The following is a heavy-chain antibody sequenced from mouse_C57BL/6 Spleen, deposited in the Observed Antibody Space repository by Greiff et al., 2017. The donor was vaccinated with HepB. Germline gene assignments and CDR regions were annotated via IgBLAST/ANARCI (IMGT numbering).Heavy chain of an antibody. CDR3: ARGDYYGRDYFDY. CDR1: GYTFPSYW. V-gene: IGHV1-50*01. CDR2: IDPSDSYT. J-gene: IGHJ2*01. Sequence: QVQLQQPGAELVKPGASVKLSCKASGYTFPSYWMQWVKQRPGQGLEWIGEIDPSDSYTNYNQKFKGKATLTVDTSSSTAYMQLSSLTSEDSAVYYCARGDYYGRDYFDYWGQGTTLTVSS. D-gene: IGHD1-1*01.